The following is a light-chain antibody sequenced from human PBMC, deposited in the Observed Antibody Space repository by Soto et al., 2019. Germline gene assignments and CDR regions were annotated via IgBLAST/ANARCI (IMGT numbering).Light chain of an antibody. CDR2: AAS. CDR3: QQSYSTTRT. J-gene: IGKJ1*01. CDR1: QFIDSY. Sequence: DIQLTQSPTSLSASVGDRVTIACRASQFIDSYLNWYQQKPGKAPKLLIYAASSLQSGVSSRFSGSGSGTDFTLTINSLQPEDFATYYGQQSYSTTRTFGQGTKVEIK. V-gene: IGKV1-39*01.